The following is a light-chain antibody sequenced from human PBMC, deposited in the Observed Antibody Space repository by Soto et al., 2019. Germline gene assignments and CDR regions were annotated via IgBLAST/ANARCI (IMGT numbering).Light chain of an antibody. CDR1: QSISSW. J-gene: IGKJ1*01. CDR2: DAS. V-gene: IGKV1-5*01. Sequence: DIQMTQSPSTLSASVGDRVTITCRASQSISSWLAWYQQKPGKAPKLLIYDASSLESGVPSSFSGSGSGTEFTLTISSLQPDDFATYYCQQYNSYSWTLGQGTKVDSK. CDR3: QQYNSYSWT.